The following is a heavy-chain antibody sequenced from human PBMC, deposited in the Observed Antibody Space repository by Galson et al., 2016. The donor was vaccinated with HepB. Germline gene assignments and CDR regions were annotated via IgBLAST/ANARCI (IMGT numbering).Heavy chain of an antibody. CDR1: GFPFDDYS. D-gene: IGHD2-15*01. J-gene: IGHJ4*02. Sequence: LRLSCAASGFPFDDYSMHWVRQAPGKGLEWVSLITWDGGTTYYADSMKGRFTISRDNSINSLYLQMHSLRAEDTAFYYCAKGNSDNYFDYWGQGSLVTVSS. V-gene: IGHV3-43*01. CDR2: ITWDGGTT. CDR3: AKGNSDNYFDY.